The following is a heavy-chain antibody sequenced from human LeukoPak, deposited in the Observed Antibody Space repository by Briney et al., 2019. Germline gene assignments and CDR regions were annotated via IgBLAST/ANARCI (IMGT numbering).Heavy chain of an antibody. CDR2: ISYDGSNK. D-gene: IGHD3-22*01. CDR3: ARDDEVHYDSSGYYYVFDY. J-gene: IGHJ4*02. Sequence: GRSLRLSCAASGFTFSSYAMHWVRQAPGKGLEWVAVISYDGSNKYYADSVKGRFTISRDNSKNTLYLQMNSLRAEDTAVYYCARDDEVHYDSSGYYYVFDYWGQGTLVTVSS. V-gene: IGHV3-30-3*01. CDR1: GFTFSSYA.